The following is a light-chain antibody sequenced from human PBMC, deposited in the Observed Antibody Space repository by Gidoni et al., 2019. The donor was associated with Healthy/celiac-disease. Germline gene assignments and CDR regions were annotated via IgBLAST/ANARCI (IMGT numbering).Light chain of an antibody. CDR3: QQYDTLPWT. CDR2: DAS. J-gene: IGKJ1*01. V-gene: IGKV1-33*01. CDR1: QDISND. Sequence: DIQMTQSPSSLSASVGDSVTITCQASQDISNDVNWYQQQPGKAPKLLRYDASNLETGVPSRFSGSGSGTDFTFTISSLQPEDIATYYCQQYDTLPWTFGQGTKVEIK.